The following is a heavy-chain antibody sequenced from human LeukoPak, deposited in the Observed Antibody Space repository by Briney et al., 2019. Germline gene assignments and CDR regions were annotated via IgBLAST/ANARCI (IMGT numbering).Heavy chain of an antibody. CDR2: ISAYNGNT. CDR3: ARDLGSAYDYVWGSYRYTGNSYY. Sequence: ASVKVSCKASGYTFTSYGISWVRQAPGQGLEWMGWISAYNGNTNYAQKLQGRVTMTTDTSTSTAYMELRSLRSDDTAVYYCARDLGSAYDYVWGSYRYTGNSYYWGQGTLVTVSS. J-gene: IGHJ4*02. V-gene: IGHV1-18*01. CDR1: GYTFTSYG. D-gene: IGHD3-16*02.